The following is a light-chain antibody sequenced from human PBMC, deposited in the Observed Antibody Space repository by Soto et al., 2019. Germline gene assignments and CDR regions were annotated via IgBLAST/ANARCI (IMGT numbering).Light chain of an antibody. CDR1: SSDVGGYNY. CDR2: EVN. V-gene: IGLV2-8*01. CDR3: SSYADSNNYV. Sequence: QSALAQPPSASGSPGQSVTISCTGTSSDVGGYNYVSWYQQHPGKAPKLIIYEVNKRPSGVPDRFSGSKSGNTASLTVSGLQAEDEADYYCSSYADSNNYVFGTGTKVTVL. J-gene: IGLJ1*01.